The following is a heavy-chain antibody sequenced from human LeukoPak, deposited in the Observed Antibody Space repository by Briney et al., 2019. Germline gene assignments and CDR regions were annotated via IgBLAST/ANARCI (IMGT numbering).Heavy chain of an antibody. CDR3: AKEGDQFRGYLDA. V-gene: IGHV3-33*06. Sequence: TGGSLRLSCAAPGFMFSRLGMQWVRQAPGEGLEWVAMIWHDGSVEEYADSVKGRFTISRDNSRNTLYLQMNSLRDDDTAVYYCAKEGDQFRGYLDAWGKGTTVTVSS. D-gene: IGHD3-16*01. J-gene: IGHJ6*03. CDR2: IWHDGSVE. CDR1: GFMFSRLG.